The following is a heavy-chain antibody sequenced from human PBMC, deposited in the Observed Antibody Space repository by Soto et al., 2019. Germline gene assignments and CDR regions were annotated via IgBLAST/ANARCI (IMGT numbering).Heavy chain of an antibody. D-gene: IGHD2-8*01. V-gene: IGHV3-23*01. Sequence: EAQLLEAGGGLVQPGESLRLSCAASGFTSKSYAMRWVRQAPGKGLEWVSGVSGSGGSTDYADSVKGRFTISRDNTKNTLYLQMTRLRAEDTAVYYCAKDHCSSGVCYLDYWGQGTLVTVSS. J-gene: IGHJ4*02. CDR3: AKDHCSSGVCYLDY. CDR2: VSGSGGST. CDR1: GFTSKSYA.